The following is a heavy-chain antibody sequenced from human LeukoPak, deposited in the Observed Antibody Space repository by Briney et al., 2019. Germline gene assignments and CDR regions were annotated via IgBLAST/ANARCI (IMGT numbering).Heavy chain of an antibody. V-gene: IGHV4-39*01. D-gene: IGHD4-23*01. Sequence: PSETLSLTCTVSGGSISSSSYYWGWIRQPPGKGLEWIGSIYCSGSTYYNPSLKSRVTMSVDMSKNQFSLRLSSATAADTAVYYCAGHKVHDFGGSDWYFDLWGRGTLVTVSS. CDR1: GGSISSSSYY. J-gene: IGHJ2*01. CDR2: IYCSGST. CDR3: AGHKVHDFGGSDWYFDL.